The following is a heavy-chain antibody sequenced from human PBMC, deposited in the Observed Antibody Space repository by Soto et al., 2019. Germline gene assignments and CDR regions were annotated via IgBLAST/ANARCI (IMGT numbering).Heavy chain of an antibody. CDR3: ATQLEYYFDY. V-gene: IGHV4-38-2*01. J-gene: IGHJ4*02. D-gene: IGHD1-1*01. CDR1: GYSISSGYY. CDR2: IYHSGST. Sequence: SETLSLTCAVSGYSISSGYYWGWIRQPPGKGLEWIGSIYHSGSTYYNPSLKSRVTISVDTSKNQFSLKLSSVTAADTAVYYCATQLEYYFDYWDQGTLVTVSS.